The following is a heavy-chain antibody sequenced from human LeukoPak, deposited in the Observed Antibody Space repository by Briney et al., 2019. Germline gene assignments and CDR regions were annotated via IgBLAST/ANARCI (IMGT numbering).Heavy chain of an antibody. CDR2: IIPILGIA. D-gene: IGHD5-18*01. J-gene: IGHJ6*02. V-gene: IGHV1-69*02. Sequence: SVKVSCKASGGTFSSYTISWVRQAPGQGFEWMGRIIPILGIANYAQKFQGRVTITADKSTSTAYMELSSLRSEDTAVYYCARNGGGYSYGLKGNYYYYGMDVWGQGTTVTVSS. CDR3: ARNGGGYSYGLKGNYYYYGMDV. CDR1: GGTFSSYT.